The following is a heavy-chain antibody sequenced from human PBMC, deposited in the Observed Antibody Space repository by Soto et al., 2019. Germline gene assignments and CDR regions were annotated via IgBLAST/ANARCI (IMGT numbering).Heavy chain of an antibody. CDR1: GGSISSGGYY. CDR3: ARTMHYDFWSGYVYYFDY. CDR2: IYYSGST. J-gene: IGHJ4*02. V-gene: IGHV4-31*03. Sequence: PSETLSLTCTVSGGSISSGGYYWSWIRQHPGKGLEWIGYIYYSGSTYYNPSLKSRVTISVDTSKNQFSLKLSSVTAADTAVYYCARTMHYDFWSGYVYYFDYWGQGTLVTVSS. D-gene: IGHD3-3*01.